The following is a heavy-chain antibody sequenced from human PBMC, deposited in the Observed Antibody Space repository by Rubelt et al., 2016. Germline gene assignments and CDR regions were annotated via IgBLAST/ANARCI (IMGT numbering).Heavy chain of an antibody. V-gene: IGHV1-46*01. CDR1: GYTFSSHY. CDR2: VSPGGKTT. J-gene: IGHJ4*02. CDR3: ARGVDLALDY. Sequence: QAQLVQSGAEVKKPGASVQVSCKASGYTFSSHYMHWVRQAPGQGLEWMGVVSPGGKTTIYAQEFQGRATMTWDTSTRPVDMERSGLGFEDTAVYYCARGVDLALDYWGQGTLVTVSS. D-gene: IGHD3-3*01.